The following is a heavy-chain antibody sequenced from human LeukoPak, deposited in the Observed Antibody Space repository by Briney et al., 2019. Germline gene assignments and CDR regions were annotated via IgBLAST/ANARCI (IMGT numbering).Heavy chain of an antibody. CDR2: IDYSGTT. V-gene: IGHV4-39*07. Sequence: SETLSLTCSVSGGSISSGSYSWGWIRQPPGKGLEWIGNIDYSGTTYYTPSLKSRITISVDTSKNQFSLRLSSVTAADTAVYYCARDDLRSDWFDPWGQGTLVIVSS. J-gene: IGHJ5*02. CDR1: GGSISSGSYS. CDR3: ARDDLRSDWFDP.